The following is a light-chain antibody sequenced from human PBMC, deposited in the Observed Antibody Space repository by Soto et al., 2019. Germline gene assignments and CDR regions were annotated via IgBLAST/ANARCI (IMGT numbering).Light chain of an antibody. Sequence: EIVLTQSPATLSLSPGERATLSCRASPSVTNYLAWYQQKPGQAPRLLIYGASTRATGIPAWFSGSGSGTEFTLTISSLQSEDFAVYYCQQYNNWPRTFGQGTKVDIK. CDR1: PSVTNY. J-gene: IGKJ1*01. CDR2: GAS. V-gene: IGKV3-15*01. CDR3: QQYNNWPRT.